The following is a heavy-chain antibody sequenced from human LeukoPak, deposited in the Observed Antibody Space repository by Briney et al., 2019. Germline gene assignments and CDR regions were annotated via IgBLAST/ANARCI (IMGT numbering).Heavy chain of an antibody. CDR1: GATFSSST. J-gene: IGHJ4*02. CDR2: IIPIFGTA. V-gene: IGHV1-69*13. Sequence: ASVKVSCKASGATFSSSTISWVRQAPGQGLEWMGGIIPIFGTANYAQKFQARVTITADESTNTAYMELRSLRSDDTAVYYCARVDYYDSSGYYYEYYFDYWGQGTLVTVSS. D-gene: IGHD3-22*01. CDR3: ARVDYYDSSGYYYEYYFDY.